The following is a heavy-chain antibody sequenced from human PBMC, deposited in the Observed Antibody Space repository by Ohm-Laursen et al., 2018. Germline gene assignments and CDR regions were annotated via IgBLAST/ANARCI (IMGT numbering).Heavy chain of an antibody. Sequence: VASVKVSCKTSEYTFTSYYMHWVRQAPGQGLEWMGIINPSGGSTSYAQKFQGRVTMTRDTSTSTVYMELSSLRSEDTAVYYCAGGYCSSTSCYKDRWFDPWGQGTLVTVSS. CDR3: AGGYCSSTSCYKDRWFDP. V-gene: IGHV1-46*01. CDR1: EYTFTSYY. CDR2: INPSGGST. D-gene: IGHD2-2*02. J-gene: IGHJ5*02.